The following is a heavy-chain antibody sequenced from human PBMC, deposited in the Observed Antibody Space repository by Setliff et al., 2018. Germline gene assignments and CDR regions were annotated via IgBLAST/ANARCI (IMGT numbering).Heavy chain of an antibody. V-gene: IGHV4-34*01. D-gene: IGHD1-7*01. J-gene: IGHJ4*02. CDR3: ARLREDNDWNYRGLKQAAYYFDN. CDR2: INHSGNT. Sequence: PSETLSLTCAAYGGSFSDYYWTWIRQPPGKGLEWIGEINHSGNTNYNPSLKSRATISVDMSKNQVSLKLSSVTASDTAVYYCARLREDNDWNYRGLKQAAYYFDNWGQEALVTVSS. CDR1: GGSFSDYY.